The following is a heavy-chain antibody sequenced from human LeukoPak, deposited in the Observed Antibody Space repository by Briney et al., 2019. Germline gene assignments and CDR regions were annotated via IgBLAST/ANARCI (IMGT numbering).Heavy chain of an antibody. J-gene: IGHJ3*01. V-gene: IGHV3-21*01. D-gene: IGHD5-12*01. CDR2: ISSSSSYI. CDR1: GFTFSSYH. CDR3: ATDSGYNAFDV. Sequence: GGSLRLSCAASGFTFSSYHMNWVRQAPGKGLEWVSSISSSSSYIYYADSVKGRFTISRDNAKNSLYLQMNSLRVEDTAVYYCATDSGYNAFDVWGQGTMVSVSS.